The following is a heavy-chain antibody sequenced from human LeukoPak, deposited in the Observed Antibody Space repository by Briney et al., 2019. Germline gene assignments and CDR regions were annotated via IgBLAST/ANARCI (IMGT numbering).Heavy chain of an antibody. CDR2: IYYSGST. D-gene: IGHD1-7*01. J-gene: IGHJ4*02. CDR1: GGSISSYY. CDR3: ARGSRELYYFDY. V-gene: IGHV4-59*01. Sequence: PETLSLTCTVSGGSISSYYWSWIRQPPGKGLEWTGYIYYSGSTKYNPSLKSRVTISVDASKTQFSLKLNSVTAADTAVYYCARGSRELYYFDYWGQGTLVTVSS.